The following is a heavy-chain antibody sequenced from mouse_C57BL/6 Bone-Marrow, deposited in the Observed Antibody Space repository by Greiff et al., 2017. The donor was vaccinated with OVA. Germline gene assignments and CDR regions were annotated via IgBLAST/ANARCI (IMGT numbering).Heavy chain of an antibody. CDR3: TTGGYYVGY. CDR1: GFNINDYY. CDR2: IDPENGDT. V-gene: IGHV14-4*01. D-gene: IGHD1-1*01. Sequence: VQLQQSGAELVRPGASVKLSCTASGFNINDYYMHWVKQRPEQGLEWIGWIDPENGDTEYATKFQGKATITADTSSNTDYLQLSSLTSEDTAVYYCTTGGYYVGYWGQGTTLTVSS. J-gene: IGHJ2*01.